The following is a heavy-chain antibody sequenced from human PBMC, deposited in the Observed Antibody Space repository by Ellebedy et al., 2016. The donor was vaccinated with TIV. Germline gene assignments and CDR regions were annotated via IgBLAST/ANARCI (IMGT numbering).Heavy chain of an antibody. J-gene: IGHJ6*02. V-gene: IGHV4-61*02. CDR3: ARGVSGYDSGGMDV. Sequence: SETLSLTCTVSGGSISSSSYYWSWIRQPAGKGLEWIGRIYTSGSTNYNPSLKSRVTMSVDTSKNQFSLKLSSVTAADTAVYYCARGVSGYDSGGMDVWGQGTTVTVSS. D-gene: IGHD5-12*01. CDR1: GGSISSSSYY. CDR2: IYTSGST.